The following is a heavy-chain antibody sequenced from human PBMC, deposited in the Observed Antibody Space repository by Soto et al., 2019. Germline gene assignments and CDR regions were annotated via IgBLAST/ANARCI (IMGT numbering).Heavy chain of an antibody. CDR1: CTSIPSCTYY. D-gene: IGHD3-10*01. CDR3: ARHVGLLWFGELLSYGMDV. V-gene: IGHV4-39*01. Sequence: SETLSLTCTVDCTSIPSCTYYCAVSREPPVKVLEWIGSIYYSGSTYYNPSLKSRVTISVDTSKNQFSLKLSSVTAADTAVYYCARHVGLLWFGELLSYGMDVWGQGTTVS. CDR2: IYYSGST. J-gene: IGHJ6*02.